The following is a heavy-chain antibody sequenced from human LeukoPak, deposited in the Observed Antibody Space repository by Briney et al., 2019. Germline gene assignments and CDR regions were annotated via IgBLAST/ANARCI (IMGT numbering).Heavy chain of an antibody. D-gene: IGHD6-19*01. J-gene: IGHJ4*02. Sequence: GGSLTLSCLLSGSTLSDGYIRWNRQAPGKGLEWLADIGSSDSIISYADSLRGRFTLSRDYAKNSLHLQMNSLRDEDTAVYHCGKETVAGTLGYLGQGTLVTVSS. CDR3: GKETVAGTLGY. V-gene: IGHV3-11*01. CDR2: IGSSDSII. CDR1: GSTLSDGY.